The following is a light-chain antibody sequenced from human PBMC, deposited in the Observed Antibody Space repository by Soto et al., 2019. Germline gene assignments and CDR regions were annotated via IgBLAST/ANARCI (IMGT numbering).Light chain of an antibody. J-gene: IGLJ3*02. CDR1: SSDVGGYNY. Sequence: QAVVTQPASVSGSPGQSITISCTGTSSDVGGYNYVSWYQQHPGKAPKFLIYEVSNRPSGVSNRFSGSKSGNTASLTISGLQAEDEADYYCSSYTSTNTWVFGGGTKVTVL. CDR3: SSYTSTNTWV. V-gene: IGLV2-14*01. CDR2: EVS.